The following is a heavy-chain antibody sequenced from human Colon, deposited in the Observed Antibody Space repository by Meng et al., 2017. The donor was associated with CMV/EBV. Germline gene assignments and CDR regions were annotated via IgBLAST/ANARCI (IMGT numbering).Heavy chain of an antibody. CDR3: ARDTLSSFDD. CDR2: INPSGGST. J-gene: IGHJ1*01. Sequence: ASVPVSCKASGYTFTSYYIHWVRQAPGQGLEWMGIINPSGGSTNYAQKFQGRLTMTRDTSTSKVDMELSSLRSEDTAVYYCARDTLSSFDDWGQGTLVTVSS. D-gene: IGHD2/OR15-2a*01. V-gene: IGHV1-46*01. CDR1: GYTFTSYY.